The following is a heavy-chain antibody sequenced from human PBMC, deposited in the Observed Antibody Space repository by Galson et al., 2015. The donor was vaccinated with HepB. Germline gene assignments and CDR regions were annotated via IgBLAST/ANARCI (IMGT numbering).Heavy chain of an antibody. D-gene: IGHD5-18*01. J-gene: IGHJ5*01. CDR2: ITPSGDNT. CDR1: GFGFDTHA. Sequence: SLRLSCAASGFGFDTHAMSWVRQAPGKGLEWISAITPSGDNTYSADSMKGRFFISRDNSQNTLFLQMNSLRAEDTGLYFCAKGYGLFDSWGHGILVTVSS. CDR3: AKGYGLFDS. V-gene: IGHV3-23*01.